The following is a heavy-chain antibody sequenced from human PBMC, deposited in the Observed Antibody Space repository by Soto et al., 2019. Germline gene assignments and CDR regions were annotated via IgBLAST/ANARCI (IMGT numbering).Heavy chain of an antibody. CDR3: ARVRVPTHALDI. V-gene: IGHV4-59*01. J-gene: IGHJ3*02. Sequence: SETLSLTCTVSGGSTSSYYWSWIRQSPGKGLEWIVYINYSGSIKHNPSLNSRVTTSLDTSKNQFSLNLDSVTAADTAIYYCARVRVPTHALDIWGQGTMVTVSS. CDR1: GGSTSSYY. CDR2: INYSGSI.